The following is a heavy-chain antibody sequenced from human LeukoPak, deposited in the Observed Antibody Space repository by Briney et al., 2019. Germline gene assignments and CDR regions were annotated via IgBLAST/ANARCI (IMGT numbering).Heavy chain of an antibody. CDR1: GGSCDDYY. V-gene: IGHV4-34*01. CDR3: ARRRSFGLSWTMDV. CDR2: VQYTGGT. Sequence: SETLSLTCTVYGGSCDDYYCTWIRQPPGKGLQWIGSVQYTGGTNYNPSLKSRVSISVDTSRNRFSLKLTSLTAADTAVYYCARRRSFGLSWTMDVWGKGITVTVSS. D-gene: IGHD5-18*01. J-gene: IGHJ6*03.